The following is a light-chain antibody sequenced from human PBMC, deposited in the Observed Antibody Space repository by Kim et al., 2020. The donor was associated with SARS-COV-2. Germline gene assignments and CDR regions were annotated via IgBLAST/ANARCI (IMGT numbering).Light chain of an antibody. CDR1: KLGDKY. V-gene: IGLV3-1*01. Sequence: VSPGQTARLTFAGDKLGDKYACWYQQKPGQSPVLVIYQDSKRPSGIPERLSGSNSGNTATLTISGTQAMDEADYYGQAWDSSLRVFGGGTQLTV. CDR2: QDS. J-gene: IGLJ3*02. CDR3: QAWDSSLRV.